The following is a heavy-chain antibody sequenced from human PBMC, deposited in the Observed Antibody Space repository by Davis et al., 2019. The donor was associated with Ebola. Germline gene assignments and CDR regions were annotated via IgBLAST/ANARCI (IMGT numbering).Heavy chain of an antibody. Sequence: SVKVSCKASGGTFSSYAISWVRQAPGQGLEWMGGIIPIFGTANYAQKFQGRVTITADESTSTAYMELSSLRSEDTAVYYCARGSFPSGVPADPYYYYYYYMDVWGKGTTVTVSS. V-gene: IGHV1-69*13. CDR3: ARGSFPSGVPADPYYYYYYYMDV. J-gene: IGHJ6*03. CDR1: GGTFSSYA. D-gene: IGHD2-2*01. CDR2: IIPIFGTA.